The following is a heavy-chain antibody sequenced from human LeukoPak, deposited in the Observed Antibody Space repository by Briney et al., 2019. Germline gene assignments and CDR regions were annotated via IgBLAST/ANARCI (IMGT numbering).Heavy chain of an antibody. J-gene: IGHJ3*02. CDR3: AKVGYCSSTSCYERRHDAFDI. D-gene: IGHD2-2*01. CDR1: GFTFSSYA. CDR2: ISGSGGST. Sequence: GGSLRLSCAASGFTFSSYAMSWVRQAPGKGLERVSAISGSGGSTYYADSVKGRFTISRDNSKNTLYLQMNSLRAEDTAVYYCAKVGYCSSTSCYERRHDAFDIWGQGTMVTVSS. V-gene: IGHV3-23*01.